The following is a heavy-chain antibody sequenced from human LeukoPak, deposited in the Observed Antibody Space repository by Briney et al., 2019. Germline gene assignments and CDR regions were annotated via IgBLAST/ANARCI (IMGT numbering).Heavy chain of an antibody. J-gene: IGHJ6*02. D-gene: IGHD3-10*01. V-gene: IGHV3-43*02. Sequence: GGSLRLSCAAFGFTFGDYAMHGVRQAPGKGLWCGSLISGDGGGTYYADSVKGRFTVSRDNSKNSLYLQMNSLRTEDTALYYCAKGGSDSGSYYNPCMDVWGQGTTVTVSS. CDR2: ISGDGGGT. CDR3: AKGGSDSGSYYNPCMDV. CDR1: GFTFGDYA.